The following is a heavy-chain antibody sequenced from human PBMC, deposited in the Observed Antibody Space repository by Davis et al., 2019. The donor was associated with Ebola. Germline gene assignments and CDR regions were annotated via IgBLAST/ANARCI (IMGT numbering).Heavy chain of an antibody. V-gene: IGHV3-74*01. CDR2: IHSDGTST. CDR1: GFSFSSTW. J-gene: IGHJ6*02. D-gene: IGHD2-15*01. Sequence: PGGSLRLSCAASGFSFSSTWMHWVRHAPGKGLVWVSRIHSDGTSTIYTDSVKGRFTISRDNSKNTLYLQMNSLRAEDTAVYYCARGEDIVVVVAATDYYGMDVWGQGTTVTVSS. CDR3: ARGEDIVVVVAATDYYGMDV.